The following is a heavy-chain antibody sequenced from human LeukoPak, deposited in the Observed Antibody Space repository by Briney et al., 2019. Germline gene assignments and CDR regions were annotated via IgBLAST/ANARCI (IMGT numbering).Heavy chain of an antibody. Sequence: LTGGSLRLSCAASGFTFSSYGMHWVRQAPGKGLEWVAVISYDGSNKYYADSVMGRFTISRDNSKNTLYLQMNSLRAEDTAVYYCAKGSRGFDYWGQGTLVTVSS. V-gene: IGHV3-30*18. D-gene: IGHD3-10*01. CDR3: AKGSRGFDY. CDR2: ISYDGSNK. J-gene: IGHJ4*02. CDR1: GFTFSSYG.